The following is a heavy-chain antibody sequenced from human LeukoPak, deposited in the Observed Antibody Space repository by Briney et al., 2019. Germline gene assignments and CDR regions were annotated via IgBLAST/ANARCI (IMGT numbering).Heavy chain of an antibody. CDR2: IKQDGSEK. CDR1: GFTFSNYW. J-gene: IGHJ4*02. Sequence: PGGSLRLSWSASGFTFSNYWIKWVRQTAGKGLEWVAHIKQDGSEKYYVDSVEGRFTLSRDNAKNSLYLQMNTLRAEDTAIYYRARWIGGFDYWGQGALVTVSS. CDR3: ARWIGGFDY. D-gene: IGHD3-10*01. V-gene: IGHV3-7*01.